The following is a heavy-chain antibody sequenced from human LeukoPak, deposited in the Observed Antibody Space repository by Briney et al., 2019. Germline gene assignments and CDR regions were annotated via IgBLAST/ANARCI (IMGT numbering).Heavy chain of an antibody. CDR2: IIPIFGTA. V-gene: IGHV1-69*05. CDR3: ARARDGYTLEYYFDY. J-gene: IGHJ4*02. CDR1: GGTFSSYA. Sequence: ASVKVSCKASGGTFSSYAISWVRQAPGQELEWMGGIIPIFGTANYAQKFQGRVTITTDESTSTAYMELSSLRSEDTAVYYCARARDGYTLEYYFDYWGQGTLVTVSS. D-gene: IGHD5-24*01.